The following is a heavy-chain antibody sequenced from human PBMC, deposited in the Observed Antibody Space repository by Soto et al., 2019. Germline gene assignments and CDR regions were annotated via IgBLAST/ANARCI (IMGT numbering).Heavy chain of an antibody. CDR3: ARDMGSSAMDV. V-gene: IGHV1-2*04. J-gene: IGHJ6*02. CDR1: GYTFTGYY. D-gene: IGHD6-6*01. Sequence: ASVKVSCKASGYTFTGYYMHWVRQAPGQGLEWMGWINPNRGGTNYAQKFQGWVTMTRDTSISTAYMELSRLRSDDTAVYYCARDMGSSAMDVWGQGTTVTVSS. CDR2: INPNRGGT.